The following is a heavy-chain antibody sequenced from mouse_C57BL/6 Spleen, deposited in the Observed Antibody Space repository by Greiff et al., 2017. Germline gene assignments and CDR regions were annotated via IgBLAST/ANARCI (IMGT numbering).Heavy chain of an antibody. CDR2: IYPRSGNT. CDR3: ARRVPGSSPFDY. D-gene: IGHD1-1*01. J-gene: IGHJ2*01. Sequence: QVQLKQSGAELARPGASVKLSCKASGYTFTSYGISWVKQRTGQGLEWIGEIYPRSGNTYYNEKFKGKATLTADKSSSTAYMELRSLTSEDSAVYFCARRVPGSSPFDYWGQGTTLTVSS. V-gene: IGHV1-81*01. CDR1: GYTFTSYG.